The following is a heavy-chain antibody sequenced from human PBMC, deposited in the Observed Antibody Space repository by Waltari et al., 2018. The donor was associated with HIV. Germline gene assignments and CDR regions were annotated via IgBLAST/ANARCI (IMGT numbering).Heavy chain of an antibody. D-gene: IGHD2-15*01. CDR2: INHSGST. CDR3: ARGGCSGGSCYSAFYYYYGMDV. CDR1: GSFSGYY. V-gene: IGHV4-34*01. J-gene: IGHJ6*02. Sequence: GSFSGYYWSWIRQPPGKGLEWIGEINHSGSTNYNPSLKSRVTISVDTSKNQFSLKLSSVTAADTAVYYCARGGCSGGSCYSAFYYYYGMDVWGQGTTVTVSS.